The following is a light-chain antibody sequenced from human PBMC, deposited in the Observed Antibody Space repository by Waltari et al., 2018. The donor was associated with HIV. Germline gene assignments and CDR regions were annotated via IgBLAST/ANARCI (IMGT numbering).Light chain of an antibody. CDR3: QSYDNSLRVSYV. V-gene: IGLV1-40*01. J-gene: IGLJ1*01. Sequence: QSVLTQPPSVSGAPGQRVTISCTGSSSNIGAYDVHCYQQLPGRAPKLLIYANNNRPSGVPDRFSGSKSGTAASLAIAGLQIEDEGDYFCQSYDNSLRVSYVFSAGTRVTVL. CDR1: SSNIGAYD. CDR2: ANN.